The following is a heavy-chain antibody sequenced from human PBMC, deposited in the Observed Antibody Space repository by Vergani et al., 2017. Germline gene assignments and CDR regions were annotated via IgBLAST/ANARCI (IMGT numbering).Heavy chain of an antibody. CDR1: GFTFDDYA. V-gene: IGHV3-9*01. D-gene: IGHD6-6*01. CDR3: ARAVEKSSSSAYYYYYYMDV. Sequence: EVQLVESGGGLVQPGRSLRLSCAASGFTFDDYAMHWVRQAPGKGLEWVSGISWNSGSIGYADSVKGRFTISGDNAKNSLYLQMNRLRSEDAAVYYCARAVEKSSSSAYYYYYYMDVWGKGTTVTVSS. CDR2: ISWNSGSI. J-gene: IGHJ6*03.